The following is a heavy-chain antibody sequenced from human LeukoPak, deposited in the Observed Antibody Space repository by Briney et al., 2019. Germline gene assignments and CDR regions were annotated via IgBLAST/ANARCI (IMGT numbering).Heavy chain of an antibody. Sequence: PSETLSLTCTVSGGSISSYCWSWIRQPPGKGLEWIGCIYYSGSTNYNPSLKSRVTISVDTSKNQFSLKLSSVTAADTAVYYCARALATTKRGPLFDYWGQGTLVTVSS. CDR3: ARALATTKRGPLFDY. V-gene: IGHV4-59*01. CDR2: IYYSGST. D-gene: IGHD1/OR15-1a*01. CDR1: GGSISSYC. J-gene: IGHJ4*02.